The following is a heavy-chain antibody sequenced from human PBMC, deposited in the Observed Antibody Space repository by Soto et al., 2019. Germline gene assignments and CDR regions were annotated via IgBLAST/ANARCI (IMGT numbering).Heavy chain of an antibody. D-gene: IGHD1-7*01. J-gene: IGHJ4*01. CDR3: ARGELELHLIDIDY. CDR1: GYTFTSYG. Sequence: ASVNVYWTTSGYTFTSYGIGWGRQAPGQGLEWMGWISADNGNTNYAQKLQGRVTMTTDTSTSTAYMELRSLRSDDTAVYYCARGELELHLIDIDYWRHGTLVTVSP. CDR2: ISADNGNT. V-gene: IGHV1-18*01.